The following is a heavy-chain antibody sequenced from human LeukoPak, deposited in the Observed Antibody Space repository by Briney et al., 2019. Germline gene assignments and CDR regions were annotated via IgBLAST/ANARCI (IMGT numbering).Heavy chain of an antibody. CDR3: ARDKYYYYYYMDV. V-gene: IGHV4-39*07. CDR1: GGSISSSGYY. Sequence: PSETLSLTCTVSGGSISSSGYYWGWIRQPPGKGLEWIGSIYYSGSTYYNPSLKSRVTISVDTSKNQFSLKLSSVTAADTAVYYCARDKYYYYYYMDVWGKGTTVTVSS. CDR2: IYYSGST. J-gene: IGHJ6*03.